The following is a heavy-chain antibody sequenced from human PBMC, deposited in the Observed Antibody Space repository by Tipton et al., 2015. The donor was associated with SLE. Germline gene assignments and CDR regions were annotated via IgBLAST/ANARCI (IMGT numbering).Heavy chain of an antibody. J-gene: IGHJ4*02. D-gene: IGHD1-14*01. CDR3: ARANRLPYRVYFDS. Sequence: LSLTCAVSGGSIRSSNWWSWVRQPPGKGLEWIGEIHHSGSTNSNPSLKSRVTISVDKSKNQFSLKLSSVTAADTAVYWCARANRLPYRVYFDSWGQGTLVTVSS. V-gene: IGHV4-4*01. CDR2: IHHSGST. CDR1: GGSIRSSNW.